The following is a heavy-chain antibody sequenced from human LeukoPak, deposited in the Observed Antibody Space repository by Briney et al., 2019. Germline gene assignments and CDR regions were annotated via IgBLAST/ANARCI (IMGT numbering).Heavy chain of an antibody. CDR3: ARKTKYSYCFH. D-gene: IGHD5-18*01. CDR1: GFTFSSYW. V-gene: IGHV3-74*01. J-gene: IGHJ4*02. CDR2: INSDGSST. Sequence: GGSLRLSCAASGFTFSSYWMHWVRQAPGKGLVWVSRINSDGSSTSYADSVKGRFTISRDNAKNTLYLQMNSLRAEDTAVYYCARKTKYSYCFHWGQGTLVTVSS.